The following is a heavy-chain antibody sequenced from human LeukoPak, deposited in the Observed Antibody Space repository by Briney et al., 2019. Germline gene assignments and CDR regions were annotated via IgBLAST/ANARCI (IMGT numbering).Heavy chain of an antibody. CDR2: INSDGSST. CDR3: AKDLSPSWYYFDY. V-gene: IGHV3-74*01. Sequence: GESLRLSCAASGFTFSTYWMHWVRQAPGKGLVWVSRINSDGSSTNYADSVEGRFTISRDNAKNTLYLQMNSLRAEDTAVYYCAKDLSPSWYYFDYWGQGTLVTVSS. D-gene: IGHD6-13*01. CDR1: GFTFSTYW. J-gene: IGHJ4*02.